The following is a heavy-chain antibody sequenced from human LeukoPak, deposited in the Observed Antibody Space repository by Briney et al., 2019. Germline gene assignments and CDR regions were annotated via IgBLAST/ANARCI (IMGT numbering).Heavy chain of an antibody. Sequence: PGGSLRLSCAASGFTFSDYYMSWVRQAPGKGLEWVSAISGSGGSTYYADSVKGRFTISRDNSKNTLYLQMNSLRAEDTAVYYCAKDEYGGNPNLFDYWGQGTLVTVSS. CDR3: AKDEYGGNPNLFDY. J-gene: IGHJ4*02. V-gene: IGHV3-23*01. D-gene: IGHD4-23*01. CDR1: GFTFSDYY. CDR2: ISGSGGST.